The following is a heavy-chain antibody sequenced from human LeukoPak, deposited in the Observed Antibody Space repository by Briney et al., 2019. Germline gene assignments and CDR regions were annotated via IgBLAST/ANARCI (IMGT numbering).Heavy chain of an antibody. CDR1: GFTFDDYA. Sequence: GRSLRLSCAASGFTFDDYAMHWVRQAPGKGLEWVSGISWNRGSIGYADSVKGRFTISRDNAKNSLYLQMNSLRAEDTALYYCANTHGDYWGQGTLVTVSS. J-gene: IGHJ4*02. CDR2: ISWNRGSI. V-gene: IGHV3-9*01. CDR3: ANTHGDY.